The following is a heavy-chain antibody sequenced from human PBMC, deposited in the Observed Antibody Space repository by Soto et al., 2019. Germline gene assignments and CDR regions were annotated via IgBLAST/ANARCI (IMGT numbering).Heavy chain of an antibody. D-gene: IGHD6-19*01. CDR3: ARAEAVAGTYGY. Sequence: QVQLVESGGGVVQPGRSLRLSCAASGFTFSSYGMHWVRQAPGKGLEWVAVIWYDGSNKYYADSVKGRFTISRDNSKNTLYLQMNSLRAEDTAVYYCARAEAVAGTYGYWGQGILVTVSS. CDR1: GFTFSSYG. V-gene: IGHV3-33*01. J-gene: IGHJ4*02. CDR2: IWYDGSNK.